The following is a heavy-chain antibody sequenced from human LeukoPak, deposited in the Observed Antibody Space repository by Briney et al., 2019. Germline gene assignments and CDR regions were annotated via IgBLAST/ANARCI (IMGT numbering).Heavy chain of an antibody. D-gene: IGHD2-2*01. CDR2: INPNSGGT. V-gene: IGHV1-2*06. J-gene: IGHJ4*02. Sequence: ASVKVSCKASGYTFTGYYMHWVRQAPGQGLEWMGRINPNSGGTDYAQKFQGRVTMTRDTSISTAYMELSRLRSDDTAVYYCARDYCSSTSCLFDYWGQGTLVSVSS. CDR1: GYTFTGYY. CDR3: ARDYCSSTSCLFDY.